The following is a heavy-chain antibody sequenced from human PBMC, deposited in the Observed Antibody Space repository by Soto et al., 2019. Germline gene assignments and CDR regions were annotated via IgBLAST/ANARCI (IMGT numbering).Heavy chain of an antibody. J-gene: IGHJ6*02. Sequence: GGSLRLSCTASGFTVSSNYMSWVRQAPGKGLEWVSVIYSGGTTYYADSVKGRFTISRDNSKNTLYLQMNSLRAEDTAVYYCAGGGSASGGYYYYVMDVWGQGTTVTVSS. CDR1: GFTVSSNY. D-gene: IGHD3-16*01. CDR2: IYSGGTT. V-gene: IGHV3-66*01. CDR3: AGGGSASGGYYYYVMDV.